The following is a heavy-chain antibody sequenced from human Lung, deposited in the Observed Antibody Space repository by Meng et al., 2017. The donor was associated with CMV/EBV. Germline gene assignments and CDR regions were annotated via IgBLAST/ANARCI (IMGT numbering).Heavy chain of an antibody. CDR3: ATDNIAAQANVFDP. V-gene: IGHV1-69*10. CDR1: GGTFSSYA. J-gene: IGHJ5*02. CDR2: IIPILGIA. Sequence: SVXVSXXASGGTFSSYAISWVRQAPGQGLEWMGGIIPILGIANYAQKFQGRVTITADKSTSTAYMELSSLRSEDTAVYYCATDNIAAQANVFDPWGQGTLVTVSS. D-gene: IGHD6-13*01.